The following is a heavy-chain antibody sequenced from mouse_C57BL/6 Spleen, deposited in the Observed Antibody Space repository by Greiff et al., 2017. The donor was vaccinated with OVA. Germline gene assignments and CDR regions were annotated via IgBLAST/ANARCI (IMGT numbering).Heavy chain of an antibody. Sequence: EVKLQESGGDLVKPGGSLKLSCAASGFTFSSYGMSWVRQTPDKRLEWVATISSGGSYTYYPDSVKGRFTISRDNAKNTLYLQMSSLKSEDTAMYYCARGEDWFAYWGQGTLVTVSA. J-gene: IGHJ3*01. CDR3: ARGEDWFAY. CDR1: GFTFSSYG. V-gene: IGHV5-6*01. CDR2: ISSGGSYT.